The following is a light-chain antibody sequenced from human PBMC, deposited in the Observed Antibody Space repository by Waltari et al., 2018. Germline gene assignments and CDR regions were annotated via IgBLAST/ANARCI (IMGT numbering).Light chain of an antibody. V-gene: IGLV2-23*01. J-gene: IGLJ2*01. Sequence: QSALTQPASVSGSPGQSITISCTGTSSDVGSYNLVSWYQQHPAKAPKLMIDEGSKRPSGVSNRFSGSKSGNTASLTISGLQAEDEADYYCCSYAGSSTLVFGGGTKLTVL. CDR2: EGS. CDR3: CSYAGSSTLV. CDR1: SSDVGSYNL.